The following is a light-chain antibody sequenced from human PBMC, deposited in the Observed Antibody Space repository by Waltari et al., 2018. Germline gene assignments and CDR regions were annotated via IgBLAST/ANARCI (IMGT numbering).Light chain of an antibody. J-gene: IGKJ4*01. Sequence: DVQMTQFPSTVSASVGDSITITFRASQVINFWVAWYQKKPGKAPKLLIYKTSSLYHGVPSRFSGTGVGTDFTLNINNLQPDDFAVYYCQQYISDPTFGGGTKVESK. CDR2: KTS. V-gene: IGKV1-5*03. CDR3: QQYISDPT. CDR1: QVINFW.